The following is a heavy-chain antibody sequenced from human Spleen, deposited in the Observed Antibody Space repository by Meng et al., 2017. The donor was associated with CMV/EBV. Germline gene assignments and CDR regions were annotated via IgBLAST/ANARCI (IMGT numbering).Heavy chain of an antibody. CDR1: GFTFSSYW. D-gene: IGHD3-3*01. V-gene: IGHV3-7*01. Sequence: GESLKISCEASGFTFSSYWMTWVRQAPGKGLEWVASINQDGSEKYFVDSVKGRLTISRDNAKNSLILQMNGLRVEDTAVYYCARTQGVLRVTFFGVNEGGLTPNTPYYFDHWGQGTVVTVSS. CDR2: INQDGSEK. J-gene: IGHJ4*02. CDR3: ARTQGVLRVTFFGVNEGGLTPNTPYYFDH.